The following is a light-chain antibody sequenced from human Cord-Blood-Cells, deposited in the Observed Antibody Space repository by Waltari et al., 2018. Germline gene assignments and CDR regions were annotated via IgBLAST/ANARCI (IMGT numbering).Light chain of an antibody. CDR1: SSDVGSYNL. Sequence: QSALTQPASVSGSPGQSITISCTGTSSDVGSYNLVSWYQQHPGKAPKLMIYEGSKRPSGVCNRLAGCKSGNTASLTISGRQAEDEADYYCCSYAGSSTHVVFGGGTKLTVL. V-gene: IGLV2-23*01. CDR2: EGS. J-gene: IGLJ2*01. CDR3: CSYAGSSTHVV.